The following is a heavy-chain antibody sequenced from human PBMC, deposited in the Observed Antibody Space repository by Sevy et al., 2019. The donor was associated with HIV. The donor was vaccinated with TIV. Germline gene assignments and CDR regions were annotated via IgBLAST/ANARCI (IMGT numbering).Heavy chain of an antibody. CDR3: ARDFLAAAGDAFDI. V-gene: IGHV3-48*03. CDR2: ISSSGSTI. D-gene: IGHD6-13*01. Sequence: GGSLRLSCAASGFTFSSYEMNWVHQAPGKGLEWVSYISSSGSTIYYADSVKGRFTISRDNAKNSLYLQMNSLRAEDTAVYYCARDFLAAAGDAFDIWGQGTMVTVSS. J-gene: IGHJ3*02. CDR1: GFTFSSYE.